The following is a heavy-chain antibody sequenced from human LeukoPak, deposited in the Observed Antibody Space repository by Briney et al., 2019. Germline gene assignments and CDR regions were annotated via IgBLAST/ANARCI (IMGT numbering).Heavy chain of an antibody. Sequence: GGSLRLSCAASGFTFSSYSMNWVRQAPGKGLEWVAVIWHDGSKTSYADSVKGRFTISRDDSKKTLYLQMNSLRADDTAIYYCAREASGYYRDFWGQGTLVTVSS. CDR3: AREASGYYRDF. V-gene: IGHV3-33*08. CDR2: IWHDGSKT. CDR1: GFTFSSYS. J-gene: IGHJ4*02. D-gene: IGHD3-3*01.